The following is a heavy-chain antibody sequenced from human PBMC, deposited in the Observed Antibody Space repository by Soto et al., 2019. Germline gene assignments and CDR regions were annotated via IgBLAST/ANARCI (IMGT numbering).Heavy chain of an antibody. D-gene: IGHD2-15*01. J-gene: IGHJ2*01. CDR1: GYSFTSYW. CDR3: ARHTVAATQNYWYFDL. CDR2: IYPGDSDT. V-gene: IGHV5-51*01. Sequence: GESLKISCKGSGYSFTSYWIGWVRQMPGKGLEWMGIIYPGDSDTRYSPSFQGQVTISADKSISTAYLQWSSLKASDTAMYYCARHTVAATQNYWYFDLWGRGTLVTVSS.